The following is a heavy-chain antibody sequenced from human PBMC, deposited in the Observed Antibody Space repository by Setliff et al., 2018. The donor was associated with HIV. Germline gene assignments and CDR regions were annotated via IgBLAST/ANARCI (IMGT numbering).Heavy chain of an antibody. Sequence: PSETLSLTCSVSGGSINSDNYYWGWIRQAPGKGLEWIGSIYYSGTTYYNPSLKSRVTLSVGTSKRQFFLNLSSATTADTAMYYCVRPSFGIGGGSMFDSWGQGIVVTVSS. V-gene: IGHV4-39*01. CDR2: IYYSGTT. D-gene: IGHD3-3*01. CDR1: GGSINSDNYY. J-gene: IGHJ4*02. CDR3: VRPSFGIGGGSMFDS.